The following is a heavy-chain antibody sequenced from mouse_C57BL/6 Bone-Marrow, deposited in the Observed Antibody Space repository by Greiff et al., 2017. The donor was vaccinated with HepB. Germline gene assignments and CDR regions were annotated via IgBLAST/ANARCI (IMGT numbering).Heavy chain of an antibody. CDR1: GFNIKDDY. CDR2: IDPENGDT. CDR3: TSFTVVALANWYYFDY. V-gene: IGHV14-4*01. J-gene: IGHJ2*01. Sequence: DVKLQESGAELVRPGASVKLSCTASGFNIKDDYMHWVKQRPEQGLEWIGWIDPENGDTEYASKFQGKATITADTSSNTAYLQLSSLTSEDTAVYYCTSFTVVALANWYYFDYWGQGTTLTVSS. D-gene: IGHD1-1*01.